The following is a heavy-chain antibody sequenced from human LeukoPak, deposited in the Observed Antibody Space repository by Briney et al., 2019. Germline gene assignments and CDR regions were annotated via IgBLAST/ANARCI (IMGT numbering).Heavy chain of an antibody. Sequence: SQTLSLTCTVSSYSISSGDYWGWIRQPPGKGLEWIGSIYHSGSTYYNPSLKSRVTISVDTSKNQFSLKLSSVTAADTAVYYCARAAQGERNYGSGSYIRDYYYYMDVWGKGTTVTVSS. V-gene: IGHV4-38-2*02. D-gene: IGHD3-10*01. CDR1: SYSISSGDY. CDR2: IYHSGST. CDR3: ARAAQGERNYGSGSYIRDYYYYMDV. J-gene: IGHJ6*03.